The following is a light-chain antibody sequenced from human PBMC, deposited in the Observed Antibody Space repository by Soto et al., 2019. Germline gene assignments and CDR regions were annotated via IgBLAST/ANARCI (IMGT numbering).Light chain of an antibody. J-gene: IGKJ4*01. CDR3: QHRRNWLLT. CDR2: DAS. CDR1: QSVSSY. Sequence: EIVLTQSPATLSLSPGERATLSCRASQSVSSYLAWYQQKPGQAPRLLIYDASNRATGIPARFSGSGSGTDFTLTISSLEPDDFPVYYCQHRRNWLLTFGGGTKVDIK. V-gene: IGKV3-11*01.